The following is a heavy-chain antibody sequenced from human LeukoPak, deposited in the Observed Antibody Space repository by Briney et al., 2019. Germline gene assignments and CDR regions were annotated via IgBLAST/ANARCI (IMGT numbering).Heavy chain of an antibody. CDR3: AKDMRTLDYFDY. D-gene: IGHD1-1*01. V-gene: IGHV3-23*01. CDR1: GFTFNNYG. CDR2: ISGSGGNT. J-gene: IGHJ4*02. Sequence: GGSLRLSCAASGFTFNNYGMSWVRQAPGKGLEWVSGISGSGGNTYYADSVKGRFTISRENSKKTLYLQMNSLRAEDTAIYYCAKDMRTLDYFDYWGQGTLVTVSS.